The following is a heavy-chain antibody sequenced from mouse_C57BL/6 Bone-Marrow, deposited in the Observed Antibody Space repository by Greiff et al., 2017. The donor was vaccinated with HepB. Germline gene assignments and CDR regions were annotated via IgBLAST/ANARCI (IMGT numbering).Heavy chain of an antibody. CDR3: ARWIFPWYFDV. V-gene: IGHV1-54*01. CDR1: GYAFTNYL. Sequence: QVQLQQSGAELVRPGPSVKVSCKASGYAFTNYLIEWVKQRPGQGLEWIGVINPGSGGTNYNEKFKGKATLTADKSSSTAYMQLSSLTSEDSAVYFCARWIFPWYFDVWGTGTTVTVSS. CDR2: INPGSGGT. J-gene: IGHJ1*03.